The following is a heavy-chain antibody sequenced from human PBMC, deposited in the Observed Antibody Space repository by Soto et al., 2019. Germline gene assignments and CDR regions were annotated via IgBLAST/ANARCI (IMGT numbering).Heavy chain of an antibody. D-gene: IGHD2-15*01. CDR3: ASQGGSLYYYYGMDV. Sequence: SETLSLTCTVSGGSINSGDYYWSWIRQPPGKGLEWIGYIYYSGTTYYNPSLKSRVTISVDTSENQFSLRLTSVTAADTAVYYCASQGGSLYYYYGMDVWGQGTTVT. CDR1: GGSINSGDYY. V-gene: IGHV4-30-4*01. J-gene: IGHJ6*02. CDR2: IYYSGTT.